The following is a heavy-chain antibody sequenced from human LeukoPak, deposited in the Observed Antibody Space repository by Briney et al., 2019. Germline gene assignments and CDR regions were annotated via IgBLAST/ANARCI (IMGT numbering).Heavy chain of an antibody. CDR2: ISSSGSTI. V-gene: IGHV3-48*03. Sequence: PGGSLRLSCAASGFTFSSYEMNWVRQAPGKGLEWVSYISSSGSTIYYADSVKGRFTISRDNAKNSLYLQMNSLRAEDTAVYYCARDGYSSSWTPYYYYYYMDVWGKGTTVTISS. J-gene: IGHJ6*03. CDR1: GFTFSSYE. CDR3: ARDGYSSSWTPYYYYYYMDV. D-gene: IGHD6-13*01.